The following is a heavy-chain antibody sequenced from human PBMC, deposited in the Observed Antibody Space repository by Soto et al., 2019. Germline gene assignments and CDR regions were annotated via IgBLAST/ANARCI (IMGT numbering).Heavy chain of an antibody. Sequence: EVQLVESGGDLVRPGGSLRLSCAVSGFTFSFYSMNWVRQAPGKGLEWVSSISNSGEYTYYADSMKGRFTISRDNAKNSLFLLMNSLRAEDTAVYYCARAESGDFSNWGQGTLVTVSS. V-gene: IGHV3-21*01. CDR3: ARAESGDFSN. D-gene: IGHD2-21*02. CDR1: GFTFSFYS. CDR2: ISNSGEYT. J-gene: IGHJ4*02.